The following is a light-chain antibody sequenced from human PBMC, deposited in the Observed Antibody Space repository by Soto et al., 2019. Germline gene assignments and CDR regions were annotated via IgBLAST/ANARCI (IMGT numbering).Light chain of an antibody. Sequence: QSALTQSPSASGSPGQSVTISCTGTSSDIGGYNSVSWYQQHPGKAPKVMIYDVSKRPSGVPDRFSGSKSGNTASLTVSALQAEDEADYYCAAWDDTLSGRSWVFGGGTKLTVL. J-gene: IGLJ3*02. CDR1: SSDIGGYNS. CDR3: AAWDDTLSGRSWV. V-gene: IGLV2-8*01. CDR2: DVS.